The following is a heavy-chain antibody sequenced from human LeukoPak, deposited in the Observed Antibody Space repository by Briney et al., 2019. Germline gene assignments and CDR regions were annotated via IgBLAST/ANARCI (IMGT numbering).Heavy chain of an antibody. D-gene: IGHD5-24*01. J-gene: IGHJ4*02. CDR3: ATERWLRLFDY. CDR2: IYAGGST. Sequence: GGSLRLSCAASGFTFSTYSMNWVRQAPGKGLEWVAIIYAGGSTYYADSVRGRLTISRDDSKNILFLQMNSLRAEDTAVYFCATERWLRLFDYWGQGTLVTVSS. V-gene: IGHV3-66*01. CDR1: GFTFSTYS.